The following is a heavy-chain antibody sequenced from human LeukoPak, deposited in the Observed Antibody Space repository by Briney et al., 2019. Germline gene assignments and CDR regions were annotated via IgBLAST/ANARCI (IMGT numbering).Heavy chain of an antibody. J-gene: IGHJ4*02. CDR2: ISYDGSNK. V-gene: IGHV3-30*03. D-gene: IGHD6-19*01. Sequence: GGSLRLSCAASGFTFSSYGMHWVRQAPGKGLEWVAVISYDGSNKYYADSVKGRFTISRDNSKNTLYLQMNSLRAEDTAVYYCARGYRASSGGFDYWGQGTLVTVSS. CDR3: ARGYRASSGGFDY. CDR1: GFTFSSYG.